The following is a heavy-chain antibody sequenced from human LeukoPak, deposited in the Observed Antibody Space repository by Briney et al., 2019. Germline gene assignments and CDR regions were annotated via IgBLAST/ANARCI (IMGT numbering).Heavy chain of an antibody. CDR1: GFTFSSQT. Sequence: GGSLRLSCVASGFTFSSQTMNWVRQAPGKGLEWVSSISSTSSHIYYADSVKGRFTISRDNAKNSLYLQMNSLRAEDTAVYYCARDGHRNWFDPWGQGTLVTVSS. V-gene: IGHV3-21*01. CDR2: ISSTSSHI. J-gene: IGHJ5*02. CDR3: ARDGHRNWFDP.